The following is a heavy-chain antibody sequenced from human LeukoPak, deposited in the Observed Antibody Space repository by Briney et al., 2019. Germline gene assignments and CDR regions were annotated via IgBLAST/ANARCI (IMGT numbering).Heavy chain of an antibody. J-gene: IGHJ4*02. CDR3: ARDDDDSSGFGDY. CDR2: ISYDGSNK. V-gene: IGHV3-30-3*01. D-gene: IGHD3-22*01. CDR1: GFTFSSYA. Sequence: GGSLRLSCAASGFTFSSYAMHWVRQAPGKGLEWVAVISYDGSNKYYVDSVKGRFTISRDNSKNTLYLQMNSLRAEDTAVYYCARDDDDSSGFGDYWGQGTLVTVSS.